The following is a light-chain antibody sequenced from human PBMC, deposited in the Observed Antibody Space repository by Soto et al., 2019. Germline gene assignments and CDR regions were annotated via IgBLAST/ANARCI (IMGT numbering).Light chain of an antibody. V-gene: IGKV1-5*03. CDR3: QHYNSYSEA. J-gene: IGKJ1*01. CDR2: KAS. Sequence: KTPSPATLSLFPEGGAQLFRRASHSVNTNLAWYQQKPGKAPKLLIYKASTLKSGVPSRFSGSGSGTEFTLTISSLQPDDFATYYCQHYNSYSEAFGQGTKVDIK. CDR1: HSVNTN.